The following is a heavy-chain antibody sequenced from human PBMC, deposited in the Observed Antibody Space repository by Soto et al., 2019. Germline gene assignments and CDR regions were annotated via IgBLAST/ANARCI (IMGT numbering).Heavy chain of an antibody. Sequence: ASVKVSCKASGYTFTSYGISWVRQAPGQGLEWMGWISAYNGNTNYAQKLQGRVTMTTDTSTSTAYMELRSLRSDDTAVYYCARVLGHYYDSSGITFDYWGQGALVTVSS. CDR3: ARVLGHYYDSSGITFDY. CDR1: GYTFTSYG. J-gene: IGHJ4*02. CDR2: ISAYNGNT. V-gene: IGHV1-18*04. D-gene: IGHD3-22*01.